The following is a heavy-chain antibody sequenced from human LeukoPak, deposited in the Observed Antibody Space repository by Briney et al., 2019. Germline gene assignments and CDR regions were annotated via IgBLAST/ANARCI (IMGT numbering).Heavy chain of an antibody. CDR3: ARDPLRSYYFDY. J-gene: IGHJ4*02. CDR2: ISYDGSNK. CDR1: GFTFKDYV. V-gene: IGHV3-30*04. Sequence: GGSLRLSCAASGFTFKDYVMFWVRQAPGKGLEWVAVISYDGSNKYYADSVKGRFTISRDNSKNTLYLQMNSLRAEDTAVYYCARDPLRSYYFDYWGQGTLVTVSS.